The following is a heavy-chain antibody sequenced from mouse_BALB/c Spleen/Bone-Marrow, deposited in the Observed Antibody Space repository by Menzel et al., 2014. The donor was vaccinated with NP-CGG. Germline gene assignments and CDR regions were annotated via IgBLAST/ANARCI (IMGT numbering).Heavy chain of an antibody. CDR1: GFTFSSYA. Sequence: DVKLEVSGGGLVKPGGSLKLSCAASGFTFSSYAMSWVRQTPEKRLEWVATISSGGSYTYYPDSVKGRFTISRDNAKNTLYLQMSSLRSEDTAMYYCARRDYGYFDVWGAGTTVTVSS. V-gene: IGHV5-9-3*01. CDR2: ISSGGSYT. CDR3: ARRDYGYFDV. J-gene: IGHJ1*01.